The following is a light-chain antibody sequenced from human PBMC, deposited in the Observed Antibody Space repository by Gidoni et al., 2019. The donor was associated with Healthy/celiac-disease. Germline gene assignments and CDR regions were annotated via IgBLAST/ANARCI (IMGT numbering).Light chain of an antibody. V-gene: IGKV4-1*01. Sequence: DIVMTQSPDSLAVSLGERATINCKSSQSVLYSSNNKNYLAWYQQKPGHLPKLLIYWASTRESGVPDRFSGSGSGTDFTLTISSLQAEDVAVYYCQQYYSTPYAFGQXTKLEIK. CDR1: QSVLYSSNNKNY. J-gene: IGKJ2*01. CDR3: QQYYSTPYA. CDR2: WAS.